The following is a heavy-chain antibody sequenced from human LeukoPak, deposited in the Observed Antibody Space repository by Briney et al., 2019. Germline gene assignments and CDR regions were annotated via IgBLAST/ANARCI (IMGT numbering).Heavy chain of an antibody. CDR3: ATWAGAAADFSGPFDY. D-gene: IGHD6-13*01. CDR2: ISWNSGSI. V-gene: IGHV3-9*01. CDR1: GFTFDDYA. J-gene: IGHJ4*02. Sequence: GGSLRLSCAASGFTFDDYAMHWVRQAPGKGLEWVSGISWNSGSIGYADSVKGRFTISRDNAKNSLYLQMNSLRAEDTSVYYCATWAGAAADFSGPFDYWGQGTLVTVSS.